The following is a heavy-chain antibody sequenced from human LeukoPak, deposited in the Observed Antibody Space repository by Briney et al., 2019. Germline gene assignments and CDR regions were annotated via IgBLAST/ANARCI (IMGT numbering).Heavy chain of an antibody. CDR3: AKYLTIGGATPVDY. Sequence: PGGSLRLSCAASGFTFSGYEMNWVRQAPGKGLEWVSYISSSGSTIYYADSVKGRFTISRDNAKNSLYLQMNSLRAEDTAVYYCAKYLTIGGATPVDYWGQGTLVTVSS. J-gene: IGHJ4*02. CDR1: GFTFSGYE. V-gene: IGHV3-48*03. D-gene: IGHD1-26*01. CDR2: ISSSGSTI.